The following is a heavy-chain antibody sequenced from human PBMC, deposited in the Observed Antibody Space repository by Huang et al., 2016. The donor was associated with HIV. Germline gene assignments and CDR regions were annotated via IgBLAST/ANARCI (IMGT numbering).Heavy chain of an antibody. D-gene: IGHD5-12*01. CDR2: ISNDGSSR. Sequence: QVQLVESGGGVVQPGRSLRLSCAASGFSFANYAMHWVRPAPGKRLEWVTFISNDGSSRYYADSVKGRFTISRDNFKNALYLQMNRLRGDDTAVYYCTREYTVAGAFDLWGQGTMVTVSS. V-gene: IGHV3-30-3*01. CDR1: GFSFANYA. CDR3: TREYTVAGAFDL. J-gene: IGHJ3*01.